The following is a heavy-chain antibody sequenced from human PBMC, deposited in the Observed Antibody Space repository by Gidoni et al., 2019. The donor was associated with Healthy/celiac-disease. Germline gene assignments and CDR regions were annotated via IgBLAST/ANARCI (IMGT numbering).Heavy chain of an antibody. Sequence: EVQLVESGGGLVKPGGSLRLCWAASGCTFSSYCMNGVRQAPGKGLEWFSSISSSSSYIYYADSVKGRFTISRDNAKNSLYLQMNSLRAEDTAVYYCARRSRQIYDSSGYPDYWGQGTLVTVSS. J-gene: IGHJ4*02. CDR1: GCTFSSYC. CDR2: ISSSSSYI. D-gene: IGHD3-22*01. CDR3: ARRSRQIYDSSGYPDY. V-gene: IGHV3-21*01.